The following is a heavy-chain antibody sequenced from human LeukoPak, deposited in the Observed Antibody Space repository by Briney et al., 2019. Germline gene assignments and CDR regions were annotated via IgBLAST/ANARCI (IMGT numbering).Heavy chain of an antibody. D-gene: IGHD4-17*01. CDR3: ARVEGVTKDFDY. Sequence: GGSLRLSCAASGFTFSNYSMNWVRQAPGEGLEWVSYISSLSGSIYYADSVKGRFTISRDNAKNSLYLQMDSLRAEDTAVYYCARVEGVTKDFDYWGQGTLVTVSS. CDR1: GFTFSNYS. V-gene: IGHV3-48*01. J-gene: IGHJ4*02. CDR2: ISSLSGSI.